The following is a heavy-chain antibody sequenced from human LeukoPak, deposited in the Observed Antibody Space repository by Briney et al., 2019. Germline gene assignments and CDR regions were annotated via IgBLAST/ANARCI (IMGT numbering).Heavy chain of an antibody. J-gene: IGHJ4*02. CDR3: ARDLEGATSWFDY. CDR2: INPSGGST. D-gene: IGHD1-26*01. V-gene: IGHV1-46*01. Sequence: ASVKVSCKASGGTFSSYAISWVRQAPGQGLEWMGIINPSGGSTSYAQKFQGRVTMTRDTSTSTVYMELSSLRSEDTAVYYCARDLEGATSWFDYWGQGTLVTVSS. CDR1: GGTFSSYA.